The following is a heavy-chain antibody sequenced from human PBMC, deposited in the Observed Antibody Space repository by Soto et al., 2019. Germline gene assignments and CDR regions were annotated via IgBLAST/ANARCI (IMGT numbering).Heavy chain of an antibody. D-gene: IGHD6-19*01. CDR3: GRGLGVGSGLRLQH. CDR2: INPDNGST. Sequence: ASVKVSCKTSGDTFTSYYLQWVRQAPGRGLEWMGIINPDNGSTNYAQKLRGRVTMTRDTSTSTVYMDLTSLRSEDTAVYYCGRGLGVGSGLRLQHWGQGTLVTVSS. CDR1: GDTFTSYY. J-gene: IGHJ1*01. V-gene: IGHV1-46*04.